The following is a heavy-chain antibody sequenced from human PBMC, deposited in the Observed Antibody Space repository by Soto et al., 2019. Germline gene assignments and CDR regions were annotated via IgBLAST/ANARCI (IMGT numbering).Heavy chain of an antibody. Sequence: PSETLSLTCAVSAYSISSGYYWGWIRQPPGKGLEWIGSIYHSGSTYYNPSLKSRVTISVDTSKNQFSLKLSSVTAADTAVYYCAGYDFWGGVEFGRGYYLDYWGPGTLVTVSS. CDR3: AGYDFWGGVEFGRGYYLDY. J-gene: IGHJ4*02. V-gene: IGHV4-38-2*01. D-gene: IGHD3-3*01. CDR1: AYSISSGYY. CDR2: IYHSGST.